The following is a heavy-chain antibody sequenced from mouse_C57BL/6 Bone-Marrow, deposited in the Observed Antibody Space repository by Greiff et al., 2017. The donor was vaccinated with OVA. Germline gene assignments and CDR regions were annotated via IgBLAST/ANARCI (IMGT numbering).Heavy chain of an antibody. CDR1: GFNIKDDY. Sequence: DVQLQESGAELVRPGASVKLSCTASGFNIKDDYMHWVKQRPEQGLEWIGWIDPENGDTEYASKFQGKATITADTSSNTAYLQLRSLTSEDTAVYYCTPYYGSSYPAWFADWGQGTLVTVSA. V-gene: IGHV14-4*01. CDR3: TPYYGSSYPAWFAD. D-gene: IGHD1-1*01. CDR2: IDPENGDT. J-gene: IGHJ3*01.